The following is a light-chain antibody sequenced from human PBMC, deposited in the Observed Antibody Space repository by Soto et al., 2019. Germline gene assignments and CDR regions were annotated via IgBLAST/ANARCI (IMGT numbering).Light chain of an antibody. CDR3: QQYNKWPPLT. Sequence: VLTQSPGTLSLSPGERATLSCRASQHVGSNLAWYQQRPGQAPRLLIYGASTRATDIPARFSGSGSGTEFTLTISSLQSEDFAVYFCQQYNKWPPLTFGGGTKVDIK. CDR1: QHVGSN. V-gene: IGKV3-15*01. J-gene: IGKJ4*01. CDR2: GAS.